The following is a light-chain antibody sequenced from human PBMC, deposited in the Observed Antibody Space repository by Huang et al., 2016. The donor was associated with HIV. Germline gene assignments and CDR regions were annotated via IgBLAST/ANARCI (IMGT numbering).Light chain of an antibody. J-gene: IGKJ3*01. Sequence: QLTQSPSSLSASIGDRVTIACRASPDVNTYLAWYQQKPGRAPKLLIYDASTLQTGVPSRFRGFGSGTAFSLTLTSLQPDDFAVYYCQQLRAYPLSFGPGTTVD. V-gene: IGKV1-9*01. CDR2: DAS. CDR1: PDVNTY. CDR3: QQLRAYPLS.